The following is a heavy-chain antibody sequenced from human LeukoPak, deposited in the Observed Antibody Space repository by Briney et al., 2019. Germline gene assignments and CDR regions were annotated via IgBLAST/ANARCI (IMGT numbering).Heavy chain of an antibody. D-gene: IGHD2-2*01. CDR3: VREGVVVVPAAPYNWFDP. V-gene: IGHV1-69*05. CDR2: IIPIFGTA. J-gene: IGHJ5*02. CDR1: GGTFSSYA. Sequence: SVKVSCKASGGTFSSYAISWVRQAPGQGLEWMGRIIPIFGTANYAQKFQGRVTITTDESTSTAYMELSSLRSEDTAVYYCVREGVVVVPAAPYNWFDPWGQGTLVTVSS.